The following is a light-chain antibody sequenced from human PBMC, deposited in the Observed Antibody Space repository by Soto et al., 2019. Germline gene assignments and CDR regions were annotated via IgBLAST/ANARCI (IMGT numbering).Light chain of an antibody. Sequence: QSVLTQSSSASASLGSSVKLTCTLSSGHIRYIIAWHQQQPGKAPRYLMKLEGSGIYNKGSGVPDRFSGSRSGADRYLTVSNLLFEDEADYYCETWDSHTRVFGGGTKLTVL. J-gene: IGLJ3*02. CDR1: SGHIRYI. CDR3: ETWDSHTRV. CDR2: LEGSGIY. V-gene: IGLV4-60*02.